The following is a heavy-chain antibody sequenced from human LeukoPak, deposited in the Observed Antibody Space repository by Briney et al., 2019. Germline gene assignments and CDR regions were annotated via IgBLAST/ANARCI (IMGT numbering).Heavy chain of an antibody. CDR2: IYTSGNT. CDR1: GGSISSGSYY. Sequence: SETLSLTCTVSGGSISSGSYYWSWIRQPAGKGLEWIGRIYTSGNTNYNPSLKSRVTISVDTSKNQFSLKLTSVTAADTAVYYCARAAALAFDIWGQGTMVTVSS. V-gene: IGHV4-61*02. J-gene: IGHJ3*02. D-gene: IGHD6-25*01. CDR3: ARAAALAFDI.